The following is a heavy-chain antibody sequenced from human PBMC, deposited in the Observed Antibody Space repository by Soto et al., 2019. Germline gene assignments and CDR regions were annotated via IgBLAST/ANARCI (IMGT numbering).Heavy chain of an antibody. D-gene: IGHD2-8*01. CDR2: INPNSGGT. J-gene: IGHJ5*02. CDR1: GYPFTGYY. CDR3: ARVSYCTNGVCYINWFDP. Sequence: GSVKVSFKASGYPFTGYYIHLVRQAPGQGLEWMGWINPNSGGTNYAQKFQGRVTMTRYTSISTAYMDLSRLRSDDTAVYYCARVSYCTNGVCYINWFDPWGQGTMVTVSS. V-gene: IGHV1-2*02.